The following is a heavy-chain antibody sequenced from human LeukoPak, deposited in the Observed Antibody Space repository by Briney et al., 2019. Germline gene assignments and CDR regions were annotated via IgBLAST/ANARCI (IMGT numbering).Heavy chain of an antibody. J-gene: IGHJ4*02. V-gene: IGHV3-30*02. CDR3: AKSGRWELLFDY. D-gene: IGHD1-26*01. CDR2: IRYDGSNK. Sequence: GGSLRLSCAASGFTFSSYGMHWVRQAPGKGLEWVAFIRYDGSNKYYADSVKGRFTISRDNSKNTLYLQMYSLRAEDTAVYYCAKSGRWELLFDYWGQGTLVTVSS. CDR1: GFTFSSYG.